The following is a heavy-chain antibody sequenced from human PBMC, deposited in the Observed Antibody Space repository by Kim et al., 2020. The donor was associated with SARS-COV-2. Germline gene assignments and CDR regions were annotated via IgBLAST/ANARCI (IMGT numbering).Heavy chain of an antibody. CDR2: ILTTGNT. Sequence: SETLSLTCAVSDASLTGYYWTWIRQPAGKGLEWIGKILTTGNTNYNPSLKSRVTISIDTSRNQFSLRLTSVTAADTAFYYCTRARAGGVPAPILGIGPHYDYFIMDVWGRGDPVSVSS. CDR1: DASLTGYY. J-gene: IGHJ6*02. V-gene: IGHV4-34*12. CDR3: TRARAGGVPAPILGIGPHYDYFIMDV. D-gene: IGHD2-21*01.